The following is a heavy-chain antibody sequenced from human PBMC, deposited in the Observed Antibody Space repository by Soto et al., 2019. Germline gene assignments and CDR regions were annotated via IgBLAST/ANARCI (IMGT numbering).Heavy chain of an antibody. D-gene: IGHD3-22*01. CDR2: IQNSGST. CDR3: ARERRIAGGIVVGVVLD. J-gene: IGHJ1*01. Sequence: QVQLQESGPGLVKPSQTLSLTCTVSGGSISSGGYYWSWIRQPPGKGLECLGLIQNSGSTYYNPSRKSRVSISVEASENQFSLGLHSVPAADTAVYYCARERRIAGGIVVGVVLDWGQGSGVIVPS. CDR1: GGSISSGGYY. V-gene: IGHV4-31*03.